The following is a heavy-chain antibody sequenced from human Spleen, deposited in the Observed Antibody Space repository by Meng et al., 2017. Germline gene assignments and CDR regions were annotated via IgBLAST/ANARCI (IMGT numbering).Heavy chain of an antibody. J-gene: IGHJ6*02. V-gene: IGHV3-11*04. D-gene: IGHD1-26*01. CDR2: ISSSGTTT. CDR1: GFTFSDYH. Sequence: GESLKISCAASGFTFSDYHMNWIRQAPGKGLAWVSFISSSGTTTYYADSVKGRFYISRDNAKNSLYLQMNSLRAEDTAVYYCARAPRGSYGTDVWGQGTTVTVSS. CDR3: ARAPRGSYGTDV.